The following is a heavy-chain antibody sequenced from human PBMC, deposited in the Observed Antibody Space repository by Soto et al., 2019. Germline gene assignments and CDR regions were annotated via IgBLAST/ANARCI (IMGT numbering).Heavy chain of an antibody. D-gene: IGHD3-16*01. J-gene: IGHJ6*02. CDR3: ARAMGDWGTYYYYYGFDV. Sequence: SDTLSLTCTVSGGFVNSDTHSWSWIRQTPGKRLEWIGFIYSGGSTNYNPSLESRLTISVDTSKNQFSLNLSSVTAADSAVYYCARAMGDWGTYYYYYGFDVWGQGTTVTVSS. V-gene: IGHV4-61*01. CDR2: IYSGGST. CDR1: GGFVNSDTHS.